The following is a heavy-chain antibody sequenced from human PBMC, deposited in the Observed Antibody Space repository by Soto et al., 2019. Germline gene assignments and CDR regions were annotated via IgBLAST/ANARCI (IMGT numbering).Heavy chain of an antibody. Sequence: QVQLVESGGGVVQPGRSLRLSCAASGFTFSSYGMHWLRQAPGKGLEWVAVISYDGSKKYYADSVKGRFTISRDNSKNTLYLQMNSLRAEDTAVYYCAKGWLAPGNYFDYWGQGTLVTFSS. CDR2: ISYDGSKK. CDR1: GFTFSSYG. V-gene: IGHV3-30*18. CDR3: AKGWLAPGNYFDY. J-gene: IGHJ4*02. D-gene: IGHD6-19*01.